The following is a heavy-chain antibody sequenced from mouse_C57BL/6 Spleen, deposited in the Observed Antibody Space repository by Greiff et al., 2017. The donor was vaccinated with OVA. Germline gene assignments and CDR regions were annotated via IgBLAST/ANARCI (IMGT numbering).Heavy chain of an antibody. D-gene: IGHD1-3*01. CDR2: IDPSDSYT. Sequence: VQLQQSGAELVKPGASVKLSCKASGYTFTSYWMQWVKQRPGQGLEWIGEIDPSDSYTNYNQKFKGKATLTVDTSSSTAYMQLSSLTSEDSAVYYCARSEWAYWGQGTLVTVSA. V-gene: IGHV1-50*01. J-gene: IGHJ3*01. CDR1: GYTFTSYW. CDR3: ARSEWAY.